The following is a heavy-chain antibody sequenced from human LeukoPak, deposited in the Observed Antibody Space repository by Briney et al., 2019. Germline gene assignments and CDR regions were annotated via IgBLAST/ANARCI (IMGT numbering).Heavy chain of an antibody. CDR2: IIPILGIA. J-gene: IGHJ4*02. CDR1: GGTFISYA. D-gene: IGHD6-19*01. V-gene: IGHV1-69*04. CDR3: AREGIAVAGKFDY. Sequence: GSSVKVSCKASGGTFISYAISWVRQAPGQGLEWMGRIIPILGIANYAQKFQGRVTITADKSTSTAYMELSSLRSEDTAVYYCAREGIAVAGKFDYWGQGTLVTVSS.